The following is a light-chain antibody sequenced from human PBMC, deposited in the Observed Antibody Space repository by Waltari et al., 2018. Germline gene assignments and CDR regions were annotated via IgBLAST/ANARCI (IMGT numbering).Light chain of an antibody. V-gene: IGKV1-39*01. CDR2: AAS. J-gene: IGKJ4*01. CDR3: QQSYSTPLT. CDR1: QSISSY. Sequence: DIQMTQSPSSLSASVGDRVTITCRASQSISSYLNWYQQKPGKAPKLLIYAASSLQRRVPSRCSGSASGTDFTLTISRLQPEDFATYYCQQSYSTPLTFGGGTKVEIK.